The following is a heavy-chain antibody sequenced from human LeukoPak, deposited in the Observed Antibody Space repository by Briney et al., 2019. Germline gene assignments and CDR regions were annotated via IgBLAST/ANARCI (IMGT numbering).Heavy chain of an antibody. CDR3: AKDSGGNYYDSSGYYYEDAPFDY. J-gene: IGHJ4*02. CDR1: GFTFSSYA. D-gene: IGHD3-22*01. V-gene: IGHV3-23*01. Sequence: PGGSLRLSCAASGFTFSSYAMSWVRQAPGKGLEWVSAISGSGGSTYYADSVKGRFTISRDNSKNTLYLQMHSLRAEDTAIYYCAKDSGGNYYDSSGYYYEDAPFDYWGQGTLVTVSS. CDR2: ISGSGGST.